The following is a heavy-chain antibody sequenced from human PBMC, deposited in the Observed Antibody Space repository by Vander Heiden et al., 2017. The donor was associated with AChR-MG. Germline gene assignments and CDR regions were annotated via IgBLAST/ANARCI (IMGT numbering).Heavy chain of an antibody. J-gene: IGHJ4*02. V-gene: IGHV1-2*02. CDR1: ASTFTGYY. CDR3: ARAGVRVGIIGNYFDY. Sequence: QVQLVQPGAEVKKPGASVKVSCKASASTFTGYYKHWVRQAPGQGLEWMGWINPNSGGTNYAQKLQGRVTMTRDTSISTAYMELSRLRSDDTAVYYCARAGVRVGIIGNYFDYWGQGTLVTVSS. D-gene: IGHD3-10*01. CDR2: INPNSGGT.